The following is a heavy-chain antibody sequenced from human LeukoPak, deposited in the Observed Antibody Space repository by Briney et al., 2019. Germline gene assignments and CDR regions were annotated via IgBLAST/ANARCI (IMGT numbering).Heavy chain of an antibody. V-gene: IGHV3-21*04. Sequence: PGGSLRLSCAASGFTFSSYSMNWVRQAPGKGLEWVSSISSSSSYIYYADSVKGRFTISRDNAKNSLYLQMNSLRAEDTAVYYCARTNVDPRWPRPFDIWGQGTMVTVSS. CDR3: ARTNVDPRWPRPFDI. CDR1: GFTFSSYS. D-gene: IGHD5-12*01. CDR2: ISSSSSYI. J-gene: IGHJ3*02.